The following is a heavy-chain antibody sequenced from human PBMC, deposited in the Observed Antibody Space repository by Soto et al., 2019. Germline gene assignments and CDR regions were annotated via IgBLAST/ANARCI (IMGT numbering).Heavy chain of an antibody. CDR2: ISSGSNSK. J-gene: IGHJ4*02. Sequence: EVQLVESGGGLAQPGGSLRLSCAASGFTFNTNSMNWVRQAPGKGLEWVSYISSGSNSKYYADSVKGRFTISRENAKNSLYPQMNNLGDEDTAIYYCAADSRYDSSGYHYEGGAYWGQGTRVTVPS. CDR3: AADSRYDSSGYHYEGGAY. CDR1: GFTFNTNS. V-gene: IGHV3-48*02. D-gene: IGHD3-22*01.